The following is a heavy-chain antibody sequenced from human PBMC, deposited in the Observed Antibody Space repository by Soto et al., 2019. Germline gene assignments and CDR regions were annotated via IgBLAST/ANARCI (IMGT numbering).Heavy chain of an antibody. CDR1: GFTFSDYY. CDR3: ASAVAGTMCFDY. V-gene: IGHV3-11*01. D-gene: IGHD6-19*01. CDR2: ISSSGSTI. Sequence: QVQLVESGGGLVKPGGSLRLSCAASGFTFSDYYMSWIRQAPGKRLEWVSYISSSGSTIYYADTVKGRFPISRDNAKNSLYLQMNSLRAEDTAVYYCASAVAGTMCFDYWGQGTLVTVSS. J-gene: IGHJ4*02.